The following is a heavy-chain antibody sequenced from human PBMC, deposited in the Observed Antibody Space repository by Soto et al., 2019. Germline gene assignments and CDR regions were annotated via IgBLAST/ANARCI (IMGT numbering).Heavy chain of an antibody. CDR1: GGTFSSYA. CDR2: IIPIFGTA. J-gene: IGHJ6*02. D-gene: IGHD2-2*01. CDR3: ERGDIVLVPAAKGGYYYGMDV. V-gene: IGHV1-69*12. Sequence: QVQLVQSGAEVKKPGSSVKVSCKASGGTFSSYAISWVRQAPGQGLEWMGGIIPIFGTANYAQKFQGRVTITADESTSPVYMELSSVSSEDTAVYYCERGDIVLVPAAKGGYYYGMDVWGQGTTVTVSS.